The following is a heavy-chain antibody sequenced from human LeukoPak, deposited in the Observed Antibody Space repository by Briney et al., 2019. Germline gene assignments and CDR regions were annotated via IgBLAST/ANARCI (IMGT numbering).Heavy chain of an antibody. V-gene: IGHV3-23*01. J-gene: IGHJ4*02. CDR1: GFTFSSYG. CDR2: ICGSGGST. D-gene: IGHD4-17*01. CDR3: ARESGSVTSEVDFDY. Sequence: GRSLRLPCAASGFTFSSYGMSWVRQASGKGLEWVSAICGSGGSTYYADSVKGRFTISRDNSKNTLYLQMNSLRAEDTAVYYCARESGSVTSEVDFDYWGQGTLVTVSS.